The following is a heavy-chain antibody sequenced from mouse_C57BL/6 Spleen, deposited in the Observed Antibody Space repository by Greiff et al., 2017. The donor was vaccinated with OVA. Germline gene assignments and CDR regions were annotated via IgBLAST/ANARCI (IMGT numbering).Heavy chain of an antibody. D-gene: IGHD2-4*01. CDR3: ARAYDYDRAWFAY. V-gene: IGHV1-55*01. CDR1: GYTFTSYW. Sequence: QVQLQQPGAELVKPGASVKMSCKASGYTFTSYWITWVKQRPGQGLEWIGDIYPGSGSTNYNEKFKSKATLTVDTSSSTAYMQLSSLTSEESAVYYCARAYDYDRAWFAYWGQGTLVTVSA. J-gene: IGHJ3*01. CDR2: IYPGSGST.